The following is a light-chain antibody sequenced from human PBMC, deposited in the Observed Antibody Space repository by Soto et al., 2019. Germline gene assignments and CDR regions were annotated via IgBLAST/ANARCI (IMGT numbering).Light chain of an antibody. CDR1: QNVRSY. Sequence: EIVLTQSPATLSLSPGERATLSCRASQNVRSYLAWYQQKPGQAPRLLIHDASSRATGIPDRFSGSGSGTDFTLTISSLGPEDSAVYYCQQRTNWPTPTFGQGPRLEIK. CDR2: DAS. J-gene: IGKJ5*01. CDR3: QQRTNWPTPT. V-gene: IGKV3-11*01.